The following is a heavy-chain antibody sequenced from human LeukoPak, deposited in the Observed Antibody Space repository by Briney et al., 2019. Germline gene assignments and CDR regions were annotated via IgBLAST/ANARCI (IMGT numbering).Heavy chain of an antibody. CDR2: IYYSGST. Sequence: PSETLSLTCTVSGSSISSYYWSWIRQPPGKGLEWIGYIYYSGSTNYSPSLQSRVTLSVDTSKNQFSLKLSSVTAADTAVYYCARVEMATSGAFDIWGQGTMVTVSS. CDR1: GSSISSYY. CDR3: ARVEMATSGAFDI. J-gene: IGHJ3*02. D-gene: IGHD5-24*01. V-gene: IGHV4-59*01.